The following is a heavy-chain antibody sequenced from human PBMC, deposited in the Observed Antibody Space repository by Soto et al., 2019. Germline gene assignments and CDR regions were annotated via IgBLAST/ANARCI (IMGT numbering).Heavy chain of an antibody. Sequence: ASVKVSCKASGYTFTSYGIGWVRQAPGQGLEWMGWISAYNGNTNYAQKLQGRVTMTTDTSTSTAYMELRSLRSDDTAVYYCATNLYYDFWSGYWPRDAFDIWGQGTMVTVSS. D-gene: IGHD3-3*01. CDR2: ISAYNGNT. CDR1: GYTFTSYG. V-gene: IGHV1-18*01. J-gene: IGHJ3*02. CDR3: ATNLYYDFWSGYWPRDAFDI.